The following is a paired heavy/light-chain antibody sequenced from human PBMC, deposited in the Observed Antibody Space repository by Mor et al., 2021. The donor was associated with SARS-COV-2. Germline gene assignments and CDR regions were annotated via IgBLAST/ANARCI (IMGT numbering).Light chain of an antibody. J-gene: IGKJ4*01. Sequence: EIVLTQSPGTLSLSPGERATLSCRASQSVSSSYLAWYQQKPGQAPRLLIYGASSRTTGIPDRFSGSGSGTDFTLTISRLEPEDFAVYYCQQYGSLPFTFGGGAKVEFK. V-gene: IGKV3-20*01. CDR3: QQYGSLPFT. CDR2: GAS. CDR1: QSVSSSY.
Heavy chain of an antibody. J-gene: IGHJ4*02. CDR1: GFIFSNAW. CDR2: IKSKTEGGTT. CDR3: STDYPPFYDFWSGYTHLLNY. V-gene: IGHV3-15*01. Sequence: EVQLVESGGGLVKPGGSLRLSCAASGFIFSNAWMSWVRQAPGKGLEWVGRIKSKTEGGTTDYAAPVKGRFTISRDDSKNTLSLQMNSLKTEDTAVYYCSTDYPPFYDFWSGYTHLLNYWGQGTLVTVSS. D-gene: IGHD3-3*01.